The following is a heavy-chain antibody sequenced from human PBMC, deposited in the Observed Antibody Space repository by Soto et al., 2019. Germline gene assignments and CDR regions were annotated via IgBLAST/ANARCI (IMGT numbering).Heavy chain of an antibody. CDR3: ASLNLGYCSGGSCPRFDY. V-gene: IGHV1-69*01. J-gene: IGHJ4*02. Sequence: QVQLVQSGAEVKKPGSSVKVSCKASGGTFSSYAISWVRQAPGQGLEWMGGIIPIFGTANYAQKFQGRVTITADEYTSTAYMELSSLRSEDTAVYYCASLNLGYCSGGSCPRFDYWGQGTLVTVSS. CDR1: GGTFSSYA. CDR2: IIPIFGTA. D-gene: IGHD2-15*01.